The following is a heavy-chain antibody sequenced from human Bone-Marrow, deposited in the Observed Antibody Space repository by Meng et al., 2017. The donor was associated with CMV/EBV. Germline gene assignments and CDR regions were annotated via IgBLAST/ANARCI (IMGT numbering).Heavy chain of an antibody. Sequence: SLKISCAASGFTFDDYAMHWVRQAPGKGLEWVSGISWNSGSIGYADSVKGRFTISRDNAKNSLYLQMNSLRAEDTDIYYCARDFEYCIYTICYGMGYWGQGTLVTVSS. D-gene: IGHD2/OR15-2a*01. J-gene: IGHJ4*02. V-gene: IGHV3-9*01. CDR1: GFTFDDYA. CDR2: ISWNSGSI. CDR3: ARDFEYCIYTICYGMGY.